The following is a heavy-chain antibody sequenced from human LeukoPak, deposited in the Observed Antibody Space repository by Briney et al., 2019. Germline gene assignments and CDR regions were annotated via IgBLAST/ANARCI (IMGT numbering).Heavy chain of an antibody. V-gene: IGHV3-49*03. Sequence: GGSLRLSCAASGFTFSDYYMSWIRQAPGKGLEWVGFIRSKVYDGTTDYAASVKGRFTITRDHSKNIAYLQMNSLNSEDTAVYYCTRGKYYNSGGVDYWGQGTLVTVSS. CDR1: GFTFSDYY. J-gene: IGHJ4*02. CDR2: IRSKVYDGTT. D-gene: IGHD2/OR15-2a*01. CDR3: TRGKYYNSGGVDY.